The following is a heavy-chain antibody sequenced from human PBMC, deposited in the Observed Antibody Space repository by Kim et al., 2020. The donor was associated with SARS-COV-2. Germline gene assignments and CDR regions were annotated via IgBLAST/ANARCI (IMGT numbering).Heavy chain of an antibody. CDR2: IKSKTDGGTT. D-gene: IGHD2-21*01. CDR3: TTDWTNWGQIVVAKNWFDP. CDR1: GFTFSNAW. J-gene: IGHJ5*02. Sequence: GGSLRLSCAASGFTFSNAWMSWVRQAPGKGLEWVGRIKSKTDGGTTDYAAPVKGRFTISRDDSKNTLYLQMNSLKTEDTAVYYCTTDWTNWGQIVVAKNWFDPWGQGTLVTVSS. V-gene: IGHV3-15*01.